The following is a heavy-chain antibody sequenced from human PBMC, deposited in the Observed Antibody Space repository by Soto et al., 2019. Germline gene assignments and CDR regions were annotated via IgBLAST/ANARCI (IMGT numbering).Heavy chain of an antibody. J-gene: IGHJ3*02. CDR3: ARPAQTNLDAFDI. D-gene: IGHD1-7*01. V-gene: IGHV4-31*03. CDR2: IHFNGVT. CDR1: GGSITNDGYY. Sequence: SETLSLTCTVSGGSITNDGYYWTWIRQHPGKGLEWIGYIHFNGVTYYNPSLTSRVTISVDRSKNQFYVNLTSVTAADTAVYYCARPAQTNLDAFDIWGQGTMVTVSS.